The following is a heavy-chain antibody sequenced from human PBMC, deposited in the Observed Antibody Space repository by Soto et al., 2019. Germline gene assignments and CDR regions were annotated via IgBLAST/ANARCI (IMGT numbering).Heavy chain of an antibody. Sequence: EVHLVESGGGLVQPGGSLRLSCAASGFTFSSYWMHWVRQAPGKGLVWVSRINSDGSSIRYADSVKGRFTISRDNAKNTLYLQMNNLRADATAVYYCATSISVGGGGWGQGTLVTVSP. J-gene: IGHJ4*02. V-gene: IGHV3-74*01. CDR3: ATSISVGGGG. CDR2: INSDGSSI. CDR1: GFTFSSYW. D-gene: IGHD3-16*01.